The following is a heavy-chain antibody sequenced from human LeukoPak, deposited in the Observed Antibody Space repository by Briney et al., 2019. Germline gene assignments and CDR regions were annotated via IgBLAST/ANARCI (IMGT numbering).Heavy chain of an antibody. CDR1: GVNFSSYW. V-gene: IGHV3-7*01. CDR2: IKQDGSEE. D-gene: IGHD2-8*01. Sequence: GSLRLSCAVSGVNFSSYWMSWVRQAPGKGLEWVANIKQDGSEEYYVDSVKGRFTISTDNAKNSLYLQMNSLRAEDTAVYYCAKDRCSNGIGCYYYYMDVWGKGTTVTISS. CDR3: AKDRCSNGIGCYYYYMDV. J-gene: IGHJ6*03.